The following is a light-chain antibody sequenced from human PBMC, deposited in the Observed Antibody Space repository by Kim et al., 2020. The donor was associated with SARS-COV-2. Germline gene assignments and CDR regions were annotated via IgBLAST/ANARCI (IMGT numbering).Light chain of an antibody. V-gene: IGKV1-9*01. Sequence: DIQLTQSPSFLSASVGDRVTITCRASQGIDSYLAWYQQKPGKVPNLLIYAASTLQTGVPSRFSGSGSGTEFTLTINSLQPEDFATYYCQQLNTYPPFTFGQGTKLEI. CDR2: AAS. CDR1: QGIDSY. CDR3: QQLNTYPPFT. J-gene: IGKJ2*01.